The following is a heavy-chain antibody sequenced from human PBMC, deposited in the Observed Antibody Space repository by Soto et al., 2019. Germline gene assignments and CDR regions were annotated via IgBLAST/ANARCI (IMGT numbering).Heavy chain of an antibody. Sequence: QVQLQESGPGLVKPSQTLSLTCTVSGGSISSGGYYWSWIRQHPGKGLEWIGYIYYSGSTYYNPSLKSRVTISVDTSKNQFSLKLSSVTAADTALYYCARAKGYCSGGSCYSPSYYYYYMDVWGKGTTVTVSS. V-gene: IGHV4-31*03. D-gene: IGHD2-15*01. CDR2: IYYSGST. J-gene: IGHJ6*03. CDR1: GGSISSGGYY. CDR3: ARAKGYCSGGSCYSPSYYYYYMDV.